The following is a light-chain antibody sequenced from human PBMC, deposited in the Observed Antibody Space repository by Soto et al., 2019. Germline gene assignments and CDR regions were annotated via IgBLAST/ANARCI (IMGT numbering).Light chain of an antibody. CDR1: SSDVGGYNY. Sequence: QSVLTQPPSASGSPGQSVAISCTGTSSDVGGYNYVSWYQQHPGKAPKLMIYEVNKRPSGVPDRFSGSKSGNTASLTVSGLQAEADADSYCSSYAGSSNVFGTGTKVTVL. CDR2: EVN. J-gene: IGLJ1*01. V-gene: IGLV2-8*01. CDR3: SSYAGSSNV.